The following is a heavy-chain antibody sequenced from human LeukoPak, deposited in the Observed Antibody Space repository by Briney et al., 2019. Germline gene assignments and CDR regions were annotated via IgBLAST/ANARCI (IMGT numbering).Heavy chain of an antibody. J-gene: IGHJ5*02. CDR2: ISSDGSST. Sequence: GGSLRLSCAASGFTFSNYWMYWVRQAPGKGLVWVSRISSDGSSTTYADSVKGRFTMSRANAKNTLYLQMNSLRAEDTAVYYCARAILGAAAPWGQGTLVTVSS. D-gene: IGHD6-13*01. CDR1: GFTFSNYW. CDR3: ARAILGAAAP. V-gene: IGHV3-74*01.